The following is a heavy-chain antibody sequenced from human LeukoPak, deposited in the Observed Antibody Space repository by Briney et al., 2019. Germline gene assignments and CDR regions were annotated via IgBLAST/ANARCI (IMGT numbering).Heavy chain of an antibody. J-gene: IGHJ3*02. CDR1: GGSISNENW. CDR2: IRHRGGT. Sequence: SGTLSLTCAVSGGSISNENWWSWVRQPPGKGLEWIGEIRHRGGTNYNPSLRSRVTISIDTSKNQFSLKLTSVTAADTAVYYCATPNDAFNIWGQGTMVTVSS. V-gene: IGHV4-4*02. CDR3: ATPNDAFNI.